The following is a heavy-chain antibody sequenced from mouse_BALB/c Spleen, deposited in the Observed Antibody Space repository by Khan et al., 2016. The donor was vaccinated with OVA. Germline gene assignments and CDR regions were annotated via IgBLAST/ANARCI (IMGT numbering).Heavy chain of an antibody. CDR1: GFNIKDTY. CDR3: VSPNWFAY. J-gene: IGHJ3*01. Sequence: VQLQQSGAELVKPGASVKLSCTASGFNIKDTYMHWVKQRPEQGLEWIGRIDPANGNTKYDPKFQGKATITVDISSNTAYLQLSSLTSEDTSVYYCVSPNWFAYWGQGTLVTVSA. CDR2: IDPANGNT. V-gene: IGHV14-3*02.